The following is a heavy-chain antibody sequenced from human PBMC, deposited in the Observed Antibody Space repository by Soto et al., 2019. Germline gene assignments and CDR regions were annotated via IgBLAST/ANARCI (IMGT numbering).Heavy chain of an antibody. CDR3: ARAGVAAYYFYY. CDR1: GFTFSSYS. J-gene: IGHJ4*02. Sequence: EVQLVESGGGLVKPGGSLRLSCAASGFTFSSYSMNWVRQAPGKGLEWVSSISSSSSYIYYADSVKGRFTIARDNAKNSLYLQMNSLRAEDTAVYYCARAGVAAYYFYYWGQGTLVTVSS. D-gene: IGHD6-13*01. V-gene: IGHV3-21*01. CDR2: ISSSSSYI.